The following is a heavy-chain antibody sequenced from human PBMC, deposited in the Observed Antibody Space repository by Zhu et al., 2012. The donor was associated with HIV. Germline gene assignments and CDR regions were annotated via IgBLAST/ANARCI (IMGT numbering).Heavy chain of an antibody. CDR1: GYSISSGHY. D-gene: IGHD6-19*01. V-gene: IGHV4-38-2*02. CDR3: ARAVSKSGWFGNFDY. J-gene: IGHJ4*02. CDR2: MFHGGST. Sequence: QVQLQESGPGLVKPSETLSLTCTVSGYSISSGHYWGWIRQPPGKGLEWIGNMFHGGSTYYNPSLKSRVIISGDTSKNQFSLKLSSVTAADTAVYYCARAVSKSGWFGNFDYWGQGTPGXRLL.